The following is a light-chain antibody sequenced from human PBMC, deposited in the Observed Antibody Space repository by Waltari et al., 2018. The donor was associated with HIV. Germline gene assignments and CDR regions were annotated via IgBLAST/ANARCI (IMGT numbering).Light chain of an antibody. CDR3: VGWDSSLSAYV. V-gene: IGLV1-47*01. CDR1: SSNIENDN. J-gene: IGLJ1*01. Sequence: QSFLTQPPSASGTPGQTVTISCSGSSSNIENDNVYWYQQLPAMTPKLLIYKNLRRPSGVPDRFAASKSGTSASLAISGLRSADEADYYCVGWDSSLSAYVFGAGTKVAVL. CDR2: KNL.